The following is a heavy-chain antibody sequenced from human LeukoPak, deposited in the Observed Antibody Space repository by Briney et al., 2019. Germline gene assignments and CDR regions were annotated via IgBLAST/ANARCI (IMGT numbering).Heavy chain of an antibody. D-gene: IGHD6-13*01. V-gene: IGHV3-23*01. Sequence: GSLRLSCAASGFTFSSNALSWVRQAPGKGLEWVSDIGTSVSDTYYADSVKGRFTISRDNSKNTVYLQLNSLRAEDTAVYYSAKRVAEPGRTYYFDYWGQGTLVIVSS. CDR2: IGTSVSDT. CDR1: GFTFSSNA. CDR3: AKRVAEPGRTYYFDY. J-gene: IGHJ4*02.